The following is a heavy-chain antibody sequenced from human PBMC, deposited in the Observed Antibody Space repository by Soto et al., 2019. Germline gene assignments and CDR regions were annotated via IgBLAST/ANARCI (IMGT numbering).Heavy chain of an antibody. CDR2: ITAGGST. D-gene: IGHD4-17*01. J-gene: IGHJ6*02. CDR3: ARDQREDYGGNYNYYYGMDV. V-gene: IGHV3-23*01. Sequence: GGSLRLSCVDSGYTFNSHSMGWVRQAPGKGLEWDSIITAGGSTSYTGSVKGRFTISRDNAKNTLYLQMNSLRAEDTAVYYCARDQREDYGGNYNYYYGMDVWGQGTTVTVSS. CDR1: GYTFNSHS.